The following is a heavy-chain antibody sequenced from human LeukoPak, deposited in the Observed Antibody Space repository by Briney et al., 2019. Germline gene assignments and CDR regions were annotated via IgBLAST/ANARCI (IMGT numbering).Heavy chain of an antibody. CDR3: ARSLRVAVAASY. J-gene: IGHJ4*02. V-gene: IGHV3-23*01. CDR1: GLTFYTYA. CDR2: ISGRDGRT. Sequence: GGSLRLSCAVSGLTFYTYAMSWVRQAPGKGLEWVSAISGRDGRTYYSDSVKGRFTISRDNAKNSLYLQMNSLTAEDTAIYYCARSLRVAVAASYWGQGTLVTVSS. D-gene: IGHD6-19*01.